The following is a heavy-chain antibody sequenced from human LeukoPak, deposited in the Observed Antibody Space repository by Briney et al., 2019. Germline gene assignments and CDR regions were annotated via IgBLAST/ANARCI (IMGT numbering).Heavy chain of an antibody. CDR2: ISSSSSYI. CDR1: GFTFSSYG. CDR3: ARDHNVATRAFDI. J-gene: IGHJ3*02. V-gene: IGHV3-21*01. D-gene: IGHD5-12*01. Sequence: GGSLRLSCAASGFTFSSYGMHWVRQAPGKGLEWVSSISSSSSYIYYADSVKGRFTISRDNAKNSLYLQMNSLRAEDTAVYYCARDHNVATRAFDIWGQGIMVTVSS.